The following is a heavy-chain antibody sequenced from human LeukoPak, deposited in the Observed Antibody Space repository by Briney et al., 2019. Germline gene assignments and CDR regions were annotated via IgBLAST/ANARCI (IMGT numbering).Heavy chain of an antibody. CDR1: GFTFSSYG. CDR3: AKKKGSYYYDSSGYYSADYFDY. CDR2: ISYDGSNK. D-gene: IGHD3-22*01. V-gene: IGHV3-30*18. Sequence: GGSLRLSCAASGFTFSSYGMHWVRQAPGKGLEWVAVISYDGSNKYYADSVKGRFTISRDNSKNTLYLQMNSLRAEDTAVYYCAKKKGSYYYDSSGYYSADYFDYWGQGTLVTVSS. J-gene: IGHJ4*02.